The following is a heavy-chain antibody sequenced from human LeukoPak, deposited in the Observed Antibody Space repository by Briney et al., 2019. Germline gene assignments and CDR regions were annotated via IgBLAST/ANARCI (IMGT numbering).Heavy chain of an antibody. CDR3: ARYSYGLCYFDY. J-gene: IGHJ4*02. CDR2: IYYSGST. V-gene: IGHV4-31*03. Sequence: PSETLSLTCTVSGGSISSGGYYWSWIRQHPGKGLERIGYIYYSGSTYYNPSLKSRVTISVDTSKNQFSLKLSSVTAADTAVYYCARYSYGLCYFDYWGQGTLVTVSS. CDR1: GGSISSGGYY. D-gene: IGHD5-18*01.